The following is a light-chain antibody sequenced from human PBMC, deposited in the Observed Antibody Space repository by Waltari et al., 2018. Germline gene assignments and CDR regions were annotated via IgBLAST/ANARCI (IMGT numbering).Light chain of an antibody. CDR1: QSVATY. CDR2: DGN. J-gene: IGKJ2*01. Sequence: EVVLTQSPGTLSLFPGERAPLSCRASQSVATYLAWFHQRPGQAPRLLIYDGNKRATGIPSRFSGSGYGTAFTLTISSLEPEDFAVYYCQQRTDWLYTFGQGTKLEIK. V-gene: IGKV3-11*01. CDR3: QQRTDWLYT.